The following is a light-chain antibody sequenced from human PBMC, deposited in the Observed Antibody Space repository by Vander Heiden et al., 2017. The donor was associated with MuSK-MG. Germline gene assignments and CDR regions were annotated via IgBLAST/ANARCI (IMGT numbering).Light chain of an antibody. J-gene: IGLJ2*01. CDR2: STS. CDR1: TGAVTSGYY. Sequence: QTVVTPEPSLTVSPGGTVTLTCASSTGAVTSGYYPNWFQQKPGQAPRALMYSTSNKHSWTPARFSGSLLGGKAALTLSGVQPEDEAEYYCLLYYGGAQLVVFGGGTKLTVL. V-gene: IGLV7-43*01. CDR3: LLYYGGAQLVV.